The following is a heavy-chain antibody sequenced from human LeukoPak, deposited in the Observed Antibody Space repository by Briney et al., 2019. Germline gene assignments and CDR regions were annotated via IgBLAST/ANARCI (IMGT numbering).Heavy chain of an antibody. J-gene: IGHJ4*02. V-gene: IGHV3-74*01. CDR2: INSDGSSI. CDR3: ARSMLVDFDY. CDR1: GFTFRSYW. D-gene: IGHD3-10*02. Sequence: PVGALSLSCAASGFTFRSYWMHWLRKGPGKGLVWVSRINSDGSSISYADSVKGRFTISRDNAKNMVYLQMNSLRAEDTAIYYCARSMLVDFDYWGQGNLVTVSS.